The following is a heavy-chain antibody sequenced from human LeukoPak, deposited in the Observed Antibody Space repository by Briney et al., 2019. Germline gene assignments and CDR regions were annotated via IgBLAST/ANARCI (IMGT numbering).Heavy chain of an antibody. V-gene: IGHV3-23*01. CDR2: ISGSGGST. CDR1: GFTFSSYA. Sequence: PGGSLRLSCAASGFTFSSYAMSWVRQAPGKGLEWVSAISGSGGSTYYADSVKGRFTISRDNPKNTLYLQMNSLRAEDTAVYYCAKLKDSSGWYYFDYWGQGTLVTVSS. CDR3: AKLKDSSGWYYFDY. J-gene: IGHJ4*02. D-gene: IGHD6-19*01.